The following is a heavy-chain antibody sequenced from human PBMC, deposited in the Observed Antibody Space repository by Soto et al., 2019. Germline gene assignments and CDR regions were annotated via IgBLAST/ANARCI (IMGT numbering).Heavy chain of an antibody. J-gene: IGHJ4*02. Sequence: SVKVSCKASGGTFSSYTISWVRQAPGQRLEWMGRIIPILGIANYAQKFQGRVTITADKSTSTAYMELSSLRSEDTAVYYCASTTTYDSSGYPNTYYFNYWGQGTLVTVSS. D-gene: IGHD3-22*01. CDR1: GGTFSSYT. V-gene: IGHV1-69*02. CDR2: IIPILGIA. CDR3: ASTTTYDSSGYPNTYYFNY.